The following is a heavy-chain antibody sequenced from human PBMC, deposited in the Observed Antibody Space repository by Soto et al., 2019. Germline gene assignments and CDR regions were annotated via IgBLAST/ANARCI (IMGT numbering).Heavy chain of an antibody. CDR1: GFTFSSYG. CDR3: ARDLVGSGWYIAYYYYYYVMDV. J-gene: IGHJ6*02. CDR2: IWYDGSNK. Sequence: PGGYLRLSCAASGFTFSSYGVRWVRQAPGKGLEWVAVIWYDGSNKYYADSVKGRFTISRDNSKNTLYLQMNSLRAEDTAVYYCARDLVGSGWYIAYYYYYYVMDVWGQGT. V-gene: IGHV3-33*01. D-gene: IGHD6-19*01.